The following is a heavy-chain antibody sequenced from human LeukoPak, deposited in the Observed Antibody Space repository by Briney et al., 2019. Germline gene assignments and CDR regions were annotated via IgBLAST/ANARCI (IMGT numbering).Heavy chain of an antibody. D-gene: IGHD1-14*01. V-gene: IGHV3-11*01. Sequence: PGGSLRLSCAASGFTFSDYYMSWIRQAPGKGLEWVSYISSSGSTIYYADSVKGRFTISRDNAKNSLYPQMNSLRAEDTAVYYCARSFTGGPSDYFDYWGQGTLVTVSS. CDR1: GFTFSDYY. CDR2: ISSSGSTI. J-gene: IGHJ4*02. CDR3: ARSFTGGPSDYFDY.